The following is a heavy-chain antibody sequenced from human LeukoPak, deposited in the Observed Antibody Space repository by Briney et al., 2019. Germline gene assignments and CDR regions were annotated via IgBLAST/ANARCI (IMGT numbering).Heavy chain of an antibody. CDR1: GGSISSYY. Sequence: SETLSLTCTVSGGSISSYYWSWIRQPPGKGLEWIGYIYFSGSTNYNPSLKSRVTISVDTSKNQFSLKLSSVTAADTAVYYCARTRGYSYGPWGQGTLVTVSS. CDR3: ARTRGYSYGP. J-gene: IGHJ5*02. D-gene: IGHD5-18*01. V-gene: IGHV4-59*08. CDR2: IYFSGST.